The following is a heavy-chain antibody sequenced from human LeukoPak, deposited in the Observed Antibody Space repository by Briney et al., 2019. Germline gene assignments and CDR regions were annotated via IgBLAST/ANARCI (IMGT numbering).Heavy chain of an antibody. CDR2: ISGSGGST. CDR3: AKNSRSSGHYLDY. CDR1: GLTFSSFA. V-gene: IGHV3-23*01. J-gene: IGHJ4*02. D-gene: IGHD3-22*01. Sequence: GGSLRLSCAASGLTFSSFAMSWVRQAPGKGLEWVSTISGSGGSTSYADSVKGRFTISRDNSKNTLYLQMNSLRAEDTALYYCAKNSRSSGHYLDYWGQGTLVTVSS.